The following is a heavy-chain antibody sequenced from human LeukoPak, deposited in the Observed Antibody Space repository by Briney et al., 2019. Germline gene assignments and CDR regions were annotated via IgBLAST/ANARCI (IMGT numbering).Heavy chain of an antibody. D-gene: IGHD2-8*01. J-gene: IGHJ4*02. Sequence: GRSLRLSCAASGFTFSSYGMHWVRQAPGQGLEWMGWINPNSGGTNYAQKFQGRVTMTRDTSISTAYMELSRLRSDDTAVYYCARDTNGPFDYWGQGTLVTVSS. CDR3: ARDTNGPFDY. CDR2: INPNSGGT. CDR1: GFTFSSYG. V-gene: IGHV1-2*02.